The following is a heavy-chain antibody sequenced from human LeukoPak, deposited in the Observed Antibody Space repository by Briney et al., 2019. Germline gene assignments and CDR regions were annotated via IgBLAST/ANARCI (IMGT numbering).Heavy chain of an antibody. CDR2: ISSSGSTI. V-gene: IGHV3-48*01. CDR1: GFTFTSYN. D-gene: IGHD6-19*01. J-gene: IGHJ4*02. CDR3: ARDLYSSGWFWAYDY. Sequence: GGSLRLSCAASGFTFTSYNMNWVRQAPGKGLEWISFISSSGSTIYYADSVKGRFTISRDNAKNSLYLQMNSLRAEDTAVYYCARDLYSSGWFWAYDYWGQGTLVTVSS.